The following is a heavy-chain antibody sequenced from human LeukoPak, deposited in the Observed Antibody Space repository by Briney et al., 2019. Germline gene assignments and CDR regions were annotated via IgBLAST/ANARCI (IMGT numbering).Heavy chain of an antibody. Sequence: GASVTVSCKASGYTFTSYGISWVRQAPGQGLEWMGWISAYNGNTNYAQKLQGRVTMTTGTSTSTAYMELRSLRSDDTAVYYCARVASPNNWFDPWGQGTLVTVSS. CDR3: ARVASPNNWFDP. CDR1: GYTFTSYG. CDR2: ISAYNGNT. J-gene: IGHJ5*02. V-gene: IGHV1-18*01.